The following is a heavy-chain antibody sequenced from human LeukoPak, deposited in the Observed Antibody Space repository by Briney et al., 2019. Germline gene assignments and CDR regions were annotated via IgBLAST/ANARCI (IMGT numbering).Heavy chain of an antibody. V-gene: IGHV3-23*01. CDR3: AKTFSGSSYYYGMDV. J-gene: IGHJ6*02. CDR1: GLTFSSYG. D-gene: IGHD3-10*01. Sequence: GGSLRLSCAASGLTFSSYGMGWVRQAPGKGLEWVSGISGSGSSTYYADSVKGRFTISRDNSKNTLYLQMNSLRAEDTAVYYCAKTFSGSSYYYGMDVWGQGTTVTVSS. CDR2: ISGSGSST.